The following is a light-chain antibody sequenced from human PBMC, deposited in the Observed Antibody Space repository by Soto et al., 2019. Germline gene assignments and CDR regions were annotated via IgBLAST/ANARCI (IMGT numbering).Light chain of an antibody. V-gene: IGLV1-40*03. J-gene: IGLJ2*01. CDR3: QSYDSSLSGVV. CDR2: HNT. CDR1: STNIGADYG. Sequence: QAVVTQPPSVSGAPGQRVTISCTGSSTNIGADYGVHWYQQLPGTAPKVLIYHNTNRPSGVPDRFSGSKSGASASLAITGLQAEDEADYYCQSYDSSLSGVVFGGGTKLTVL.